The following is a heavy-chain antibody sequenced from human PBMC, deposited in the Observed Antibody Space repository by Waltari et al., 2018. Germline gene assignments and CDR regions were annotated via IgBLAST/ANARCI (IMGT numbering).Heavy chain of an antibody. CDR3: ARGGTIFGVVIFDH. CDR1: GYTFSNYY. D-gene: IGHD3-3*01. Sequence: QVQLVQSGAEVKKPGASVKVSCKASGYTFSNYYIHWVRQAPGQGLEWMGMIYPGGNSRVYAQKFQGRVSMTRDTSTSTVYMELSSLRSEDTAVYYCARGGTIFGVVIFDHWGQGTLVSVSS. V-gene: IGHV1-46*01. CDR2: IYPGGNSR. J-gene: IGHJ4*02.